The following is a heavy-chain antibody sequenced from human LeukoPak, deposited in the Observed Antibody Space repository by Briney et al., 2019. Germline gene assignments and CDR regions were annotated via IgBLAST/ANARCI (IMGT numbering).Heavy chain of an antibody. Sequence: ASVKVSCKTSGYTFTDYYMHWVRQAPGQGLEWMGWINPNSGGTNYAQKFQGRVTMTRDTSISTAYMELSRLRSDDTAIYYCAFEGYNYGYNWGQGTLVTVSS. V-gene: IGHV1-2*02. D-gene: IGHD5-18*01. CDR3: AFEGYNYGYN. CDR1: GYTFTDYY. J-gene: IGHJ4*02. CDR2: INPNSGGT.